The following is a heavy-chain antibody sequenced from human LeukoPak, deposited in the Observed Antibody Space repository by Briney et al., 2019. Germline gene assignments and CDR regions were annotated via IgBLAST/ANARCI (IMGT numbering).Heavy chain of an antibody. D-gene: IGHD6-6*01. Sequence: PGGSLRLSCAASGFTFSDYYMSWIRQAPGKGLEWVSYISSSGSTIYYADSVKGRFTISRDNAKNSLYLQMNSLRAEDTAVYYCARIAARDHYYYYYMDVWGKGTTVTVSS. CDR2: ISSSGSTI. V-gene: IGHV3-11*04. CDR3: ARIAARDHYYYYYMDV. CDR1: GFTFSDYY. J-gene: IGHJ6*03.